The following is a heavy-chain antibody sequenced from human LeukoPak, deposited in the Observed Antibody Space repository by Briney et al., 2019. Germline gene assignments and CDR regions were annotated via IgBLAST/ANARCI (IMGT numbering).Heavy chain of an antibody. V-gene: IGHV1-69*06. CDR1: GGTSSSYA. Sequence: SVKVSCKASGGTSSSYAISWVRQAPGQGLEWMGGIIPIFGTANYAQKFQGRVTITADKSTSTACMELSSLRSEDTAVCCCASSDGSGSYYNLDAFDIWGQGTMVTVSS. J-gene: IGHJ3*02. D-gene: IGHD3-10*01. CDR2: IIPIFGTA. CDR3: ASSDGSGSYYNLDAFDI.